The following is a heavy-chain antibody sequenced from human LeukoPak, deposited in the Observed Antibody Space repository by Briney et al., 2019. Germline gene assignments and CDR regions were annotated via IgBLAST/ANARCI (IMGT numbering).Heavy chain of an antibody. CDR3: ARVEYYDFWSGYLD. J-gene: IGHJ4*02. D-gene: IGHD3-3*01. CDR1: GYTFTSYG. V-gene: IGHV1-18*01. Sequence: GASVKVSCKASGYTFTSYGISWVRQAPGQGLEWMGWISAYNGNTNYAQKLQGRVTMTTDTSTSTAYMELRSLRSDDTAVYYCARVEYYDFWSGYLDWGQGTLVTVSS. CDR2: ISAYNGNT.